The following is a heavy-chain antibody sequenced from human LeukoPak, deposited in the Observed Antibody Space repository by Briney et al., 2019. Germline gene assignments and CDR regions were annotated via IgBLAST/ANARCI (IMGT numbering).Heavy chain of an antibody. Sequence: SETLSLTCTVSGGSISSGSYYWSWIRQPAGKGLEWIGRIYTSGSTNYNPPLKSRVTISVDTSKNQFSLKLSSVTAADTAVYYCARSYYMDVWGKGTTVTVSS. CDR2: IYTSGST. CDR1: GGSISSGSYY. V-gene: IGHV4-61*02. CDR3: ARSYYMDV. J-gene: IGHJ6*03.